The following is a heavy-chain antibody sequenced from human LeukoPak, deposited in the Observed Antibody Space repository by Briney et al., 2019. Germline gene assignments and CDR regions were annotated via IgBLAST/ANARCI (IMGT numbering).Heavy chain of an antibody. V-gene: IGHV3-23*01. CDR3: AKNLNPFDY. Sequence: GGSLRLSCAASGFTFSSYGMSWVRLAPGKGLEWVSGISGSGGSTYYADSVKGRFTISRGNSKNTLYLQMNSLRAGDTAVYYCAKNLNPFDYWGQGTLVTVSS. CDR1: GFTFSSYG. J-gene: IGHJ4*02. CDR2: ISGSGGST.